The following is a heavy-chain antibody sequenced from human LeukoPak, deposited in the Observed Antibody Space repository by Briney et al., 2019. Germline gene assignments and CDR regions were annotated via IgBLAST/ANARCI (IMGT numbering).Heavy chain of an antibody. CDR2: ISSSGSTI. D-gene: IGHD4-17*01. V-gene: IGHV3-48*01. J-gene: IGHJ4*02. CDR3: ARVVDHDYGDYYLDY. Sequence: PGGSLRLSCAVSGFTFSNAWMNWVRQAPGKGLEWVSYISSSGSTIYYADSVKGRLTISRDNSKNTLYLQMNSLRAEDTAVYYCARVVDHDYGDYYLDYWGQGTLVTVSS. CDR1: GFTFSNAW.